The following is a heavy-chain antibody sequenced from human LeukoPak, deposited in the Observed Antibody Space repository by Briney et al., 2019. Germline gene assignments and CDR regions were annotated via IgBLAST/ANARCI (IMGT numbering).Heavy chain of an antibody. J-gene: IGHJ6*02. D-gene: IGHD2-15*01. V-gene: IGHV1-18*01. CDR2: ISAYNGNT. CDR1: GYTFTSYG. CDR3: ARDYSGGWWDPDYYYGMDV. Sequence: ASVKVSCKASGYTFTSYGISWVRQAPGQGLEWMGWISAYNGNTNYAQKLQGRVTMTTDTSPSTAYMELRSLRSDDTALYCCARDYSGGWWDPDYYYGMDVWGQGTTVTVSS.